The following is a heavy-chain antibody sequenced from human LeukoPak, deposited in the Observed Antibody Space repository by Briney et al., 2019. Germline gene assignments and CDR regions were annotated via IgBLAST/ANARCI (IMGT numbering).Heavy chain of an antibody. J-gene: IGHJ6*02. Sequence: GGSLRLSCAASGFTVSSNYMNWVRQAPGKGLEWVSVIYSGGSTYYADSVKGRFTISRDNSKNSLYLQMNSLRTEDTALYYCAKDSGYSYGYYYYYYGMDVWGQGTTVTVSS. CDR2: IYSGGST. CDR3: AKDSGYSYGYYYYYYGMDV. D-gene: IGHD5-18*01. CDR1: GFTVSSNY. V-gene: IGHV3-53*05.